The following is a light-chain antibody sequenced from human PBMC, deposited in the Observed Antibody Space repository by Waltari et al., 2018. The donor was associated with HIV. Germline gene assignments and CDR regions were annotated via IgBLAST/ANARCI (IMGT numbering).Light chain of an antibody. J-gene: IGLJ2*01. CDR1: STDIGASAY. CDR2: DVF. V-gene: IGLV2-14*03. Sequence: QSALTQPASVSGSPGQSITIPCTGTSTDIGASAYVSWYRQHPDKAPQLLIYDVFYRPSGVSHRFAGSKSGNTAYLTISGLQAEDEAVYACSSYTTTNTIIVGGGTKLTVL. CDR3: SSYTTTNTII.